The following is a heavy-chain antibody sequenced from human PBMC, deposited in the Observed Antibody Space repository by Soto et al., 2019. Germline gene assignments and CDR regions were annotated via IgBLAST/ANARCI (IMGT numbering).Heavy chain of an antibody. Sequence: PSETLSLTCTVSGGSISSSSYYWGWIRQPPGKGLEWIGSIYYSGSTYYNPSLKSRVTISVDTSKNQFSLKLSSVTAADTAVYYCARRVSSSYRWGFDPWGQGTLVTVSS. V-gene: IGHV4-39*01. D-gene: IGHD6-13*01. CDR2: IYYSGST. J-gene: IGHJ5*02. CDR3: ARRVSSSYRWGFDP. CDR1: GGSISSSSYY.